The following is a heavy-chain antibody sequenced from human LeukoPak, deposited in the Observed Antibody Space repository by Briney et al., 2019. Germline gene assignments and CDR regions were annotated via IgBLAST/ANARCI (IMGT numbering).Heavy chain of an antibody. J-gene: IGHJ6*03. CDR2: IYTSGST. D-gene: IGHD3-10*01. Sequence: SEPLSLTCTVSGDSISRYYWSWIRQPAGKGLEWIGRIYTSGSTNYNPSLKSRVTISVDTSKNQFSLKLSSVTAADTAVYYCAREAVVRGLEGYYYYYYMDVWGKGTTVTISS. V-gene: IGHV4-4*07. CDR1: GDSISRYY. CDR3: AREAVVRGLEGYYYYYYMDV.